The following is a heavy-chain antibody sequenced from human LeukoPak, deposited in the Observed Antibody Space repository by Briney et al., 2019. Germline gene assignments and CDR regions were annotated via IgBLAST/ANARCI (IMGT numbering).Heavy chain of an antibody. D-gene: IGHD3-10*01. CDR3: ARVEWNYYGSGSYSFDY. CDR2: ISSSSSYI. J-gene: IGHJ4*02. Sequence: GSLRLSCAASGFTFSSYSMNWVRQAPGKGLEWVSSISSSSSYIYYADSVKGRFTISRDNAKNSLYLQMNSLRAEDTAVYYCARVEWNYYGSGSYSFDYWGQGTLVTVSS. CDR1: GFTFSSYS. V-gene: IGHV3-21*01.